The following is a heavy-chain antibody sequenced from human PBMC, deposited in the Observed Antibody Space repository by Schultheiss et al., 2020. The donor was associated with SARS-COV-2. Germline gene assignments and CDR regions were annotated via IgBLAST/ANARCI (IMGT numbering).Heavy chain of an antibody. CDR1: GFTFSSYW. CDR3: AKVALGSSWYPDY. V-gene: IGHV3-7*03. Sequence: GGSLRLSCAASGFTFSSYWMSWVRQAPGKGLEWVANIKQDGSEKYYVDSVKGRFTISRDNAKNSLYLQMNSLRAEDTAVYYCAKVALGSSWYPDYWGQGTLVTVSS. J-gene: IGHJ4*02. CDR2: IKQDGSEK. D-gene: IGHD6-13*01.